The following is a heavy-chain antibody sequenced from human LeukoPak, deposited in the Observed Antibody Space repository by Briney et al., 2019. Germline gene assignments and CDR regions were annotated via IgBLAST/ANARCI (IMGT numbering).Heavy chain of an antibody. V-gene: IGHV6-1*01. CDR2: TYYRSKWFN. J-gene: IGHJ4*01. CDR1: VDSLYSNNVA. D-gene: IGHD1-26*01. Sequence: SQTLPLTCALSVDSLYSNNVALHWLRPSPPRGREWLGRTYYRSKWFNDYTVSMKGRVTVNPDTSKNQFSLQLNSVAPEDTAVYYCAREDRLGHFDYWGQGTLVTVSS. CDR3: AREDRLGHFDY.